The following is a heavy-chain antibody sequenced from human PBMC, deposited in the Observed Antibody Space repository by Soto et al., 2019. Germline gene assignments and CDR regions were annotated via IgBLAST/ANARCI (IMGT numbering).Heavy chain of an antibody. CDR1: GFSLRTDAVG. J-gene: IGHJ4*02. CDR2: IYWNGEK. Sequence: QITLKESGPTLVRPTQTLTLTCTVSGFSLRTDAVGVAWIRQSPGKALEWLGIIYWNGEKRCKSSLQTRLTITRDTSKNQVVLTMTDMAPLDKATYFCAHRIAAPGRTLDYWGQGVLVTVSS. CDR3: AHRIAAPGRTLDY. D-gene: IGHD6-13*01. V-gene: IGHV2-5*01.